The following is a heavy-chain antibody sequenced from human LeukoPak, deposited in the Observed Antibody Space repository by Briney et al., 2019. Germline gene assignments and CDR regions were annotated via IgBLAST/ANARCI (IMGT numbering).Heavy chain of an antibody. D-gene: IGHD6-25*01. Sequence: GGPLRLSCAAAGFTFTDYSMTWVRQAPGKGLEWVSSISTVSTYKFYSDSVKGRFTISRDNAKNILYLQMSSLSAEYTAVYYCARDGSGFYLYYYMDVWGRGTPVTVSS. V-gene: IGHV3-21*01. J-gene: IGHJ6*03. CDR2: ISTVSTYK. CDR3: ARDGSGFYLYYYMDV. CDR1: GFTFTDYS.